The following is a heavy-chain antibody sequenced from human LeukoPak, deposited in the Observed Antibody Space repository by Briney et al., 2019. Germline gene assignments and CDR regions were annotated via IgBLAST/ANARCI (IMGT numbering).Heavy chain of an antibody. CDR2: IYSGGST. CDR1: GFTISSNY. Sequence: GGSLRLSCAASGFTISSNYMSWVRQAPGKGLEWVSVIYSGGSTYYADSVKGRFTISRDNSKNTLYLQMNSLRAEDTAVYYCARGAALRYFDWLLGASSMGVWGKATTVTVSS. J-gene: IGHJ6*04. D-gene: IGHD3-9*01. CDR3: ARGAALRYFDWLLGASSMGV. V-gene: IGHV3-53*01.